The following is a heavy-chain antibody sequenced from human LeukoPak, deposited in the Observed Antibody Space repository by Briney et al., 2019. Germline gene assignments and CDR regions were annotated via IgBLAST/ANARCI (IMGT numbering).Heavy chain of an antibody. CDR1: GLTVSRNY. Sequence: GGSLRLSCVGSGLTVSRNYVSWVRQAPGKGLQWVSIIYDGGSTFYADSVRDRFTISRDTSRNTVLLRMSSLRVEDTAVYYCARLRDRCAFDIWGQGTMVTVSS. J-gene: IGHJ3*02. CDR3: ARLRDRCAFDI. D-gene: IGHD2-21*01. V-gene: IGHV3-66*04. CDR2: IYDGGST.